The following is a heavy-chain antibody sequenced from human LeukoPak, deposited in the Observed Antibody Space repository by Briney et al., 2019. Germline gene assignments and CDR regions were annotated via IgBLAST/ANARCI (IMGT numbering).Heavy chain of an antibody. CDR2: ISSSSSYI. D-gene: IGHD6-19*01. V-gene: IGHV3-21*04. J-gene: IGHJ4*02. Sequence: PGGSLRFSCAASGFTFSSYSMNWVRQAPGKGLEWVSSISSSSSYIYHADSVKGRFTISRDNAKNTLYLQMNSLRAEDTAVYYCAKRGSSGWYVPAGIDYWGQGTLVTVSS. CDR1: GFTFSSYS. CDR3: AKRGSSGWYVPAGIDY.